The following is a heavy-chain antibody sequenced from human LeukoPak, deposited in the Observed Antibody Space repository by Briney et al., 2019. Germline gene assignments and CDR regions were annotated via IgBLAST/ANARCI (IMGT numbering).Heavy chain of an antibody. CDR3: ARERLGDYYGSGSYYLSGAANYYYYMDV. D-gene: IGHD3-10*01. Sequence: SETLSLTCTVSGYSISTGYYWGWVRQPPGKRLEWIGTVYHSGSTYYNPSLRSRAAISVDTSRNQFSLKLSSVTAADTAVYYCARERLGDYYGSGSYYLSGAANYYYYMDVWGKGTTVTISS. CDR1: GYSISTGYY. CDR2: VYHSGST. V-gene: IGHV4-38-2*02. J-gene: IGHJ6*03.